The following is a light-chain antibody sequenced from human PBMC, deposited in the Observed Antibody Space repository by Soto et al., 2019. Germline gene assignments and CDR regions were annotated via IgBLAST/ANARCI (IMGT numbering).Light chain of an antibody. CDR2: GNS. Sequence: QSVLTQPPSVSGAPGQRVTIYCTGSSSNIGTGYVVHWYQQLPGTAPKLLIYGNSNRPSGVPDRFSGSKSGTSASLAITGLQAEDEADYYCQSYDSSLSGWVFGGGTKLTVL. V-gene: IGLV1-40*01. CDR3: QSYDSSLSGWV. CDR1: SSNIGTGYV. J-gene: IGLJ3*02.